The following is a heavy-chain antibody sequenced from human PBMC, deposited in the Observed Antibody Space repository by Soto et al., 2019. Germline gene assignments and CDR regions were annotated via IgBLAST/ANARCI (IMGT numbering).Heavy chain of an antibody. J-gene: IGHJ5*02. CDR3: ARERPDGCRLDP. V-gene: IGHV4-30-4*01. Sequence: SXTLSLTCTVSGGSISSGDYYWSWIRQPPGKGLEWIGYIYYSGSTYYNPSLKSRVTISVDTSKNQFSLRLSSVTAADTAVYYCARERPDGCRLDPWGQGTLVTVSS. D-gene: IGHD6-19*01. CDR1: GGSISSGDYY. CDR2: IYYSGST.